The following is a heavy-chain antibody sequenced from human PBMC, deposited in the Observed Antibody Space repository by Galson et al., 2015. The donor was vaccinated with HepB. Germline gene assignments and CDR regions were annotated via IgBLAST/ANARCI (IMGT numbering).Heavy chain of an antibody. V-gene: IGHV3-30-3*01. Sequence: SLRLSCAASGFTFRSYGLHWVRQTPSKGLEWVAFISFDGSLQDYADTAKGRFTVSRDNSRKISFLQMSSLRTDDTAIYYCARDAYCAGGNCYSGLAHWGQGTLVTVSS. CDR1: GFTFRSYG. D-gene: IGHD2-21*01. CDR3: ARDAYCAGGNCYSGLAH. CDR2: ISFDGSLQ. J-gene: IGHJ4*02.